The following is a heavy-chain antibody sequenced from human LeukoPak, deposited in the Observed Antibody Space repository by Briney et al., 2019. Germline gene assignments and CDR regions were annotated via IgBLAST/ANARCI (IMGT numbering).Heavy chain of an antibody. J-gene: IGHJ3*02. V-gene: IGHV1-2*04. CDR2: INPNSGGT. Sequence: ASVKVSCKASGYTFTTYAMTWVRQAPGQGLEWMGWINPNSGGTNYAQKFQGWVSRTRDTSISTAYMELSRLRSDDTAVYYCARAYQNYYDFWSGYFDAFDIWGQGTMVTVSS. CDR1: GYTFTTYA. D-gene: IGHD3-3*01. CDR3: ARAYQNYYDFWSGYFDAFDI.